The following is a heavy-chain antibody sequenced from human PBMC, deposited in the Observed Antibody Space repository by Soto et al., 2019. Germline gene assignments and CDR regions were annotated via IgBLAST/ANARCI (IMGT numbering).Heavy chain of an antibody. CDR3: ARADYLNYGMDV. CDR2: IYYSGST. Sequence: QVQLQESGPGLVKPSETLSLTCTVSGGSISSYYWSWIRQPPGKGLEWIGYIYYSGSTNYNPSLKSRXXIXVXXSKNQFSLKLSSVTAADTAVYYCARADYLNYGMDVWGQGTTVTVSS. V-gene: IGHV4-59*01. D-gene: IGHD5-12*01. J-gene: IGHJ6*02. CDR1: GGSISSYY.